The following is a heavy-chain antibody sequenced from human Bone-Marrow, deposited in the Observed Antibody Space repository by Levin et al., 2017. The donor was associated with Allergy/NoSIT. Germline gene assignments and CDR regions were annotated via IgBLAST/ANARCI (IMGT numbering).Heavy chain of an antibody. D-gene: IGHD6-6*01. CDR1: GFTFSSYS. V-gene: IGHV3-21*01. J-gene: IGHJ5*02. Sequence: GESLKISCAASGFTFSSYSMNWVRQAPGKGLEWVSSISSSSSYIYYADSVKGRFTISRDNAKNSLYLQMNSLRAEDTAVYYCARERIAARPVAIWFDPWGQGTLVTVSS. CDR3: ARERIAARPVAIWFDP. CDR2: ISSSSSYI.